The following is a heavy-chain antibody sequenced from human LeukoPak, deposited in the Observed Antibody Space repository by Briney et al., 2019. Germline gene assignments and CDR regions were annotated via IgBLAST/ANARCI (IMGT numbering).Heavy chain of an antibody. J-gene: IGHJ6*03. CDR2: ISSSSSYI. D-gene: IGHD6-6*01. V-gene: IGHV3-21*01. Sequence: PGGSLRLSCAASGFTFSSYSMNWVRQAPGKGLEWVSSISSSSSYIYYADSVKGRFTISRDNSKNTLYLQMNSLRVEDTAVYYCAKDQKSKSSSSNYYYYYMDVWGKGTTVTVSS. CDR1: GFTFSSYS. CDR3: AKDQKSKSSSSNYYYYYMDV.